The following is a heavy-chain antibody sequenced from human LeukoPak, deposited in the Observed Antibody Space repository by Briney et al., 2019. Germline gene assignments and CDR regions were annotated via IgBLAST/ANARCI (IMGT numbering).Heavy chain of an antibody. CDR2: IYHSGST. V-gene: IGHV4-59*12. CDR3: ARDTVLYGMDV. J-gene: IGHJ6*02. D-gene: IGHD4-17*01. Sequence: NPSETLSLTCSVSGVSISAYYWSWIRQPAGKGLEWIGYIYHSGSTYYNPSLKSRVTISVDRSKNQFSLKLSSVTAADTAVYYCARDTVLYGMDVWGQGTTVTVSS. CDR1: GVSISAYY.